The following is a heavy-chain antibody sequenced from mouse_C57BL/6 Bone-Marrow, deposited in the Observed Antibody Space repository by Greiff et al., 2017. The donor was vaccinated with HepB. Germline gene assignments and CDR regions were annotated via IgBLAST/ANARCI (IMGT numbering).Heavy chain of an antibody. V-gene: IGHV1-62-2*01. CDR3: ARHEEGAYGNYDYFDY. D-gene: IGHD2-1*01. CDR1: GYTFTEYT. CDR2: FYTGSGSI. J-gene: IGHJ2*01. Sequence: VQLKQSGAELVKPGASVKLSCKASGYTFTEYTIHWVKQRSGQGLEWIGWFYTGSGSIKYNEKFKDKATLTADKSSSTVYMELSRLTSEYSAVYFCARHEEGAYGNYDYFDYWGQGTTLTVSS.